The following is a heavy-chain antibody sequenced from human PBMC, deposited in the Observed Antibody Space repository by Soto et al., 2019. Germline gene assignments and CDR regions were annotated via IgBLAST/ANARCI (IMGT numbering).Heavy chain of an antibody. J-gene: IGHJ4*02. D-gene: IGHD3-3*01. Sequence: PSETLSLTCTVSGGSISSGDYYWSWIRQPPGKGLEWIGYIYYSGSTYYKPSLKSRVTISVDTSKNQLSLKLSSVTAADTAVYYFVRGGSYDFWSGYYTFYYFDYWGQGTLVTVSS. V-gene: IGHV4-30-4*01. CDR1: GGSISSGDYY. CDR3: VRGGSYDFWSGYYTFYYFDY. CDR2: IYYSGST.